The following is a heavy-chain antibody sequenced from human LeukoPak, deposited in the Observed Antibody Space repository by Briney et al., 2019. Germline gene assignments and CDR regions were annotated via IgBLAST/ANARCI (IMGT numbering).Heavy chain of an antibody. CDR1: GASISSYY. J-gene: IGHJ6*02. D-gene: IGHD1-1*01. V-gene: IGHV4-59*01. CDR2: VYYSGST. CDR3: ARDSGRIHGYYYGMDV. Sequence: SETLSLTCTVSGASISSYYWSWIRQPPGKGLEWIGYVYYSGSTNYNPSLKSRVTISVDTSKNQFSLKLSSVTAADTAVYYCARDSGRIHGYYYGMDVWGQGTTVTVSS.